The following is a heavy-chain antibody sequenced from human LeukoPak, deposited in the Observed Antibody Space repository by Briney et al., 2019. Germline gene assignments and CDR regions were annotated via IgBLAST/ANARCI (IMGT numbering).Heavy chain of an antibody. J-gene: IGHJ4*02. V-gene: IGHV3-23*01. CDR1: GFTFNNYA. D-gene: IGHD5-18*01. Sequence: GGSLRLSCAASGFTFNNYAMGWVRQAPGKGLEWVSTISGRSDSTYYADSVKGRFTISRDNSKNTLYLQMNSLRADDTAIYYCTKDRSDAALIYAFDYWGQGTLVTVSS. CDR3: TKDRSDAALIYAFDY. CDR2: ISGRSDST.